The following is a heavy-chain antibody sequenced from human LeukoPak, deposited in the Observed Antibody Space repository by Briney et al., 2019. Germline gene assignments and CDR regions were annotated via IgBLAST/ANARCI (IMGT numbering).Heavy chain of an antibody. CDR1: GFTFSSYS. Sequence: GGALRHSCAASGFTFSSYSMNWVRQAPGKGLEWVSSISSSSSYIYYADSVKGRFTISRDNAKNSLYLQMNSLRAEDTAVYYCARDRLYYCDSSGYLGTFDYWGQGTLVTVSS. J-gene: IGHJ4*02. V-gene: IGHV3-21*01. CDR2: ISSSSSYI. D-gene: IGHD3-22*01. CDR3: ARDRLYYCDSSGYLGTFDY.